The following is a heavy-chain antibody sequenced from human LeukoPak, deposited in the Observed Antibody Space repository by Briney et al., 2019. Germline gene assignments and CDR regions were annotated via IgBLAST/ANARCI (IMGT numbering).Heavy chain of an antibody. Sequence: GRSLRLSCAPSGFTLSNYSVRCVRQAPGKGLVWVSRINRDGSTTKYADYVKGRFTVSIDNAKNTLNLQMNSLRAEDTAVYYCARDKKSGESSEIDYWGQGTLVTVSS. CDR2: INRDGSTT. CDR1: GFTLSNYS. V-gene: IGHV3-74*03. J-gene: IGHJ4*02. D-gene: IGHD3-10*01. CDR3: ARDKKSGESSEIDY.